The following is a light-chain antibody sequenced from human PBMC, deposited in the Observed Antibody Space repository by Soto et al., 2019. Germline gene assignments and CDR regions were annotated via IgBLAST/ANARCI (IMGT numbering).Light chain of an antibody. Sequence: QPVLTQPPSVSGAPGQRVTISCTGSSTNIGAGYDVHWYQHLPGTAPKVLIYANRNRSSGVPDRFSGSRSATSASLAITGLQAEDEADDYCQSYASSLSGSYVFGAGTKLTVL. CDR3: QSYASSLSGSYV. CDR1: STNIGAGYD. V-gene: IGLV1-40*01. CDR2: ANR. J-gene: IGLJ1*01.